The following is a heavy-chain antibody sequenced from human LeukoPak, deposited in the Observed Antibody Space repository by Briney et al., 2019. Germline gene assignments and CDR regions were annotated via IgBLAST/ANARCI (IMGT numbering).Heavy chain of an antibody. CDR1: GYSFTSYW. J-gene: IGHJ6*02. CDR2: IYPGDSDT. D-gene: IGHD3-22*01. CDR3: ARGAGGYYDSSGSPRLYYYYGMDV. Sequence: GASLKISCKGSGYSFTSYWIGWVRQMPGKGLEWMGIIYPGDSDTRYSPSFQGQVTISADKSISTAYLQWSSLKASDTAMYYCARGAGGYYDSSGSPRLYYYYGMDVWSQGTTVTVSS. V-gene: IGHV5-51*01.